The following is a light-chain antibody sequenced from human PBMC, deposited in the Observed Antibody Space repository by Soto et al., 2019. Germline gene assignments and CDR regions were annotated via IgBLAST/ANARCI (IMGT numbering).Light chain of an antibody. CDR1: QSISVH. CDR3: QQSFITPYT. J-gene: IGKJ2*01. Sequence: DIQMTQSPSSLSASVGDTVTITCRASQSISVHLNWYQQKPGKVPKLLIYAASNLHSGFPSRFSGSGSETDFALTISSLQPEDFATYYCQQSFITPYTFGQGPRLEIK. V-gene: IGKV1-39*01. CDR2: AAS.